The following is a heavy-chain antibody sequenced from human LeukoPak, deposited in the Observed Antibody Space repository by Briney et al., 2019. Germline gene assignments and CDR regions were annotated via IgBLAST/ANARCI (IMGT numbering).Heavy chain of an antibody. V-gene: IGHV4-34*01. CDR1: IGSFSGYY. CDR3: ARESTSGWYY. CDR2: INHGGST. J-gene: IGHJ4*02. D-gene: IGHD6-19*01. Sequence: PSETLSLTCAVYIGSFSGYYWSWIRQSPGKGLEWIGEINHGGSTSYNPSLKSRVTMSVDTSKNQFSLKLSSVTAADRAVYFCARESTSGWYYWGQGTLVTVSS.